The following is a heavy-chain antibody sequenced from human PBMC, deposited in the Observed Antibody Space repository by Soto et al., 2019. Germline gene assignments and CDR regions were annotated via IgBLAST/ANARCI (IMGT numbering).Heavy chain of an antibody. CDR2: ISSNGIGT. J-gene: IGHJ6*03. CDR3: ARRARGVYYYLDV. D-gene: IGHD6-6*01. Sequence: EVQLVESGGGLAQPGGSLRLSCAASGFTFSSDAMDWVRQAPGKGLEYVSGISSNGIGTYYASSVKGRFTISRDNSRDTVNLQMDSLRPEDMAVYYCARRARGVYYYLDVWGKGTKVTVS. V-gene: IGHV3-64*01. CDR1: GFTFSSDA.